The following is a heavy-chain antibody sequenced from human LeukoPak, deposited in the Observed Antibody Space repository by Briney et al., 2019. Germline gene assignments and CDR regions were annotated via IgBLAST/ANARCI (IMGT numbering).Heavy chain of an antibody. CDR3: ARYGSGSYYIGGIDY. Sequence: PGGSLRLSCAASGFTFSSYWMRWVRQAPGKGLEWVANIKQDGSEKYYVDSVKGRFTISRDNAKNSLYLQMNSLRAEDTAVYYCARYGSGSYYIGGIDYWGQGTLVTVSS. J-gene: IGHJ4*02. V-gene: IGHV3-7*01. CDR2: IKQDGSEK. CDR1: GFTFSSYW. D-gene: IGHD3-10*01.